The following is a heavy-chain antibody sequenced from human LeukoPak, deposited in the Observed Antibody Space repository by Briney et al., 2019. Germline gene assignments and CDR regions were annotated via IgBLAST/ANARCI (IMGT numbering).Heavy chain of an antibody. V-gene: IGHV3-48*03. Sequence: GGSLRLSCAASGFNVTNYAMHWVRQAPGKGLEGVSYISSSGSTIYYADSVKGRFTISRDNAKNSLYLQMNSLRAEDTAVYYCAELGITMIGGVWGKGTTVTISS. D-gene: IGHD3-10*02. CDR1: GFNVTNYA. J-gene: IGHJ6*04. CDR2: ISSSGSTI. CDR3: AELGITMIGGV.